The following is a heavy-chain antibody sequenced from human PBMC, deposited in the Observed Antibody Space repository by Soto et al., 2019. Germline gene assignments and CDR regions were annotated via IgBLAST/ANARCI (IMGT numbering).Heavy chain of an antibody. CDR3: ARHSYSAGSGYGFWCYP. J-gene: IGHJ5*02. Sequence: QLQLQESGPGLVKPSETLSLICTVSGGSISSSNYYWGWIRQPPGKGLEWIGSIYFSGSTHYNPSLKSRVTISVDTSKNQFSLKLSSVTAADTAVYYCARHSYSAGSGYGFWCYPWGQGTLVTVSS. D-gene: IGHD3-10*01. CDR2: IYFSGST. V-gene: IGHV4-39*01. CDR1: GGSISSSNYY.